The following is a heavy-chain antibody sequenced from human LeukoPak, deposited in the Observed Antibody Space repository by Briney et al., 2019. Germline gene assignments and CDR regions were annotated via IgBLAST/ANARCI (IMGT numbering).Heavy chain of an antibody. J-gene: IGHJ4*02. V-gene: IGHV3-23*01. CDR1: GFTFSSYA. D-gene: IGHD5-18*01. Sequence: GGSLRLSCAASGFTFSSYAMSWVRQAPGKGLEWVSAISGSGGSTYYADSVKGRFTISRDNAKNSLYLQMNSLRAEDTAVYYCARDAKYSLDYWGQGTLVTVSS. CDR2: ISGSGGST. CDR3: ARDAKYSLDY.